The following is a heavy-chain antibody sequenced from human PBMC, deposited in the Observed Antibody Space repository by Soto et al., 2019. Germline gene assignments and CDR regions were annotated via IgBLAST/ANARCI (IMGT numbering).Heavy chain of an antibody. D-gene: IGHD3-10*01. J-gene: IGHJ4*02. CDR3: ASRAGSGSYLDY. CDR2: INPSGGST. Sequence: QVQLVQSGGEVKKPGASVKVSCKASGYTFTSYYMHWVRQAPGQGLEWMGIINPSGGSTSYAQKFQGRVTMTRDTSSSTVYMELSSLRSEDTAVYYCASRAGSGSYLDYWGQGTLVTVSS. CDR1: GYTFTSYY. V-gene: IGHV1-46*03.